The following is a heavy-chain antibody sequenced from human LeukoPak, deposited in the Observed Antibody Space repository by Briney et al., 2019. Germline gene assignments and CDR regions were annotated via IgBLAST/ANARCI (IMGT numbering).Heavy chain of an antibody. CDR1: EFTFSTYA. D-gene: IGHD3-10*01. CDR2: ISRGGGST. J-gene: IGHJ4*02. V-gene: IGHV3-23*01. Sequence: GGSLRLSCAASEFTFSTYAMSWVRQAPGKGLEWVSAISRGGGSTYYADSVKGRFTISRDNSKNTLYLQMNSLRAEDTALYYCAKINRGDVAGHFDYWGQGTLVTVSS. CDR3: AKINRGDVAGHFDY.